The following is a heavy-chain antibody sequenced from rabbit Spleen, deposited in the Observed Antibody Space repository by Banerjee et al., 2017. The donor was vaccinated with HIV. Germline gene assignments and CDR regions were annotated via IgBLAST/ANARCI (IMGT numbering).Heavy chain of an antibody. V-gene: IGHV1S45*01. D-gene: IGHD1-1*01. CDR1: GFSFSNKAV. CDR3: ARDTGSGHYIDAYIDL. Sequence: QEQLVASGGGLVKPGASLTLTCKASGFSFSNKAVMCWGRPAPVKGLEWIACINAVTCKAVYASWAKRRIPFSKTSSTTVTMQMTRLTAADTATYFCARDTGSGHYIDAYIDLWGPGTLVTVS. CDR2: INAVTCKA. J-gene: IGHJ4*01.